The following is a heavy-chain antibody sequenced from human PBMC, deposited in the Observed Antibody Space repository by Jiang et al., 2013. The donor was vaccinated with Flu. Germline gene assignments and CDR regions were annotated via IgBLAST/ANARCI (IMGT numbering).Heavy chain of an antibody. CDR2: IAWDDDE. CDR3: ARSGYSSSWRYFDH. J-gene: IGHJ4*02. CDR1: GFSLNTTGMC. Sequence: KPTQTLTLTCTFSGFSLNTTGMCVSWIRQPPGKALEWLALIAWDDDEYYTTSLKTRLTISKDTSRNQVVLTMTNVDPVDTAMYYCARSGYSSSWRYFDHWGQGTPVTVSS. V-gene: IGHV2-70*01. D-gene: IGHD6-13*01.